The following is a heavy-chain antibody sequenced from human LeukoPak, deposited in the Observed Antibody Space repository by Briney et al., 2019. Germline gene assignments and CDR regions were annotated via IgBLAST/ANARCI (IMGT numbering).Heavy chain of an antibody. D-gene: IGHD3-22*01. CDR3: AADPYPTYYYDSSGYLVPDAFDI. V-gene: IGHV1-58*02. CDR2: IVVGSGNT. CDR1: GFTYTSSA. Sequence: SVTVSCKASGFTYTSSAMQWVRQARGQRLEWIGWIVVGSGNTNYAQKFQERVTITRDMSTSTAYMELSSLRSEDTAVYYCAADPYPTYYYDSSGYLVPDAFDIWGQGTMVTVSS. J-gene: IGHJ3*02.